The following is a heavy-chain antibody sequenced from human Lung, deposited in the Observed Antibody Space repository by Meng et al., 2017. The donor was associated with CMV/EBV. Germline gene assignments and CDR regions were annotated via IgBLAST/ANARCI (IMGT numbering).Heavy chain of an antibody. D-gene: IGHD6-13*01. CDR2: IFISGST. V-gene: IGHV4-31*03. CDR3: ARGNSWYYFDF. J-gene: IGHJ4*02. Sequence: CPVSGGSLGSGGHFWNWVRQHPGQGLEWVGYIFISGSTYYNPALKSRVTISVDMSNNQLSLTLNSVTAADTAVYFCARGNSWYYFDFWGQGTLVTVSS. CDR1: GGSLGSGGHF.